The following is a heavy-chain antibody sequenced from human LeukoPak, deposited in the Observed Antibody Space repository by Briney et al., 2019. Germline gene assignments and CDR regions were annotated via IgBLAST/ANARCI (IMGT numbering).Heavy chain of an antibody. CDR2: ISSSGSTI. CDR3: AREIGSGSYTGD. CDR1: GFTFSSYE. Sequence: PGGSLRLSCAASGFTFSSYEMNWVRQAPGKGLEWVSYISSSGSTIYYADSVKGRFTISRDNAKNSLYLQMNSLRAEDTAVYYCAREIGSGSYTGDWGQGTLVTVSS. D-gene: IGHD3-10*01. V-gene: IGHV3-48*03. J-gene: IGHJ4*02.